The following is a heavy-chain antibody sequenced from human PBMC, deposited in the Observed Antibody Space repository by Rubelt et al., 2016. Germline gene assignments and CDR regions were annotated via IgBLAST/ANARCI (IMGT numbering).Heavy chain of an antibody. D-gene: IGHD2/OR15-2a*01. CDR2: FYSGGST. J-gene: IGHJ4*02. V-gene: IGHV3-53*01. Sequence: GLEWVSVFYSGGSTYYADSVKGRFTISRDNAKDSLYLQMNSLRDEDTAVYYCVRVPSTTSLSGFDFWGQGTLVTVSS. CDR3: VRVPSTTSLSGFDF.